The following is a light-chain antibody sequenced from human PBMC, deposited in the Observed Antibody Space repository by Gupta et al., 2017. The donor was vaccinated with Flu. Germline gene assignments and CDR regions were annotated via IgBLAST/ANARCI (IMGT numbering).Light chain of an antibody. Sequence: SSNIGRYTVDWYQQLPGTAPKLIIYDFNERPSGVPDRFSGSKSGTSASLAISGLQSEDEADYYCAVWDDSLSGHYVFGSGTKVTVL. V-gene: IGLV1-44*01. CDR3: AVWDDSLSGHYV. J-gene: IGLJ1*01. CDR2: DFN. CDR1: SSNIGRYT.